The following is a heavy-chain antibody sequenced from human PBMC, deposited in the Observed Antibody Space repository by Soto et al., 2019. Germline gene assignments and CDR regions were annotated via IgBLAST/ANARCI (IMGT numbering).Heavy chain of an antibody. CDR3: AKDINYDSSGLFDY. CDR2: ISWSSGSI. D-gene: IGHD3-22*01. CDR1: GFTFDDYA. J-gene: IGHJ4*02. Sequence: EVQLVESGGGLVQPGRSLRLSCAASGFTFDDYAMHWVRQAPGKGLVWVSGISWSSGSIGYSDSVKGGFTISRDNAKNPQYLQMNSLRAEDTALYYCAKDINYDSSGLFDYWGQGTLVTVSA. V-gene: IGHV3-9*01.